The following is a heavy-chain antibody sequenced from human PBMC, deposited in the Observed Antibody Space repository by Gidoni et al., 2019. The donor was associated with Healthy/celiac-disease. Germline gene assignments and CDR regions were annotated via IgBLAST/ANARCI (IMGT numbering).Heavy chain of an antibody. Sequence: EVQLVQSGAEVKKPGESLKISCKGSGYSFTSYWIGWVRQMPGKGLEWMGIIYPGASDTRYSPSFQGQVTISADKSISTAYLQWSSLKASDTAMYYCARRVFKGGLPNYFDYWGQGTLVTVSS. V-gene: IGHV5-51*01. CDR2: IYPGASDT. CDR3: ARRVFKGGLPNYFDY. CDR1: GYSFTSYW. J-gene: IGHJ4*02. D-gene: IGHD5-12*01.